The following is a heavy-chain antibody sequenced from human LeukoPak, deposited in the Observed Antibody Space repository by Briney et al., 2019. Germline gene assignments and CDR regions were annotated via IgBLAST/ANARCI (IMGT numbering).Heavy chain of an antibody. D-gene: IGHD5-18*01. CDR2: IYYSGNT. CDR1: GGSISSYY. CDR3: ARGAAGYSYG. J-gene: IGHJ4*02. Sequence: SETLSLTCTVPGGSISSYYWSWIRQPPGKGLEWIGHIYYSGNTNYNPSLKSRVTISIDTSKNQFSLRLSSVTAADTAVYYCARGAAGYSYGWGQGTLVTVSS. V-gene: IGHV4-59*01.